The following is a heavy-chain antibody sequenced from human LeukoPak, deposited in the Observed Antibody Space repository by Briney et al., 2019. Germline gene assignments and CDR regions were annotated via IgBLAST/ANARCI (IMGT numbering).Heavy chain of an antibody. CDR1: GGSISSYY. J-gene: IGHJ4*02. CDR3: ARESEYYDYVWGSYRSGYFDY. CDR2: MYYSGTT. Sequence: SETLSLTCTVSGGSISSYYWSWIRQPPGKGLEWIGYMYYSGTTNYNPSLRSRVIISVDTSKNQFSLKLSSVTAADTAVYYCARESEYYDYVWGSYRSGYFDYWGQGTLVTVSS. V-gene: IGHV4-59*01. D-gene: IGHD3-16*02.